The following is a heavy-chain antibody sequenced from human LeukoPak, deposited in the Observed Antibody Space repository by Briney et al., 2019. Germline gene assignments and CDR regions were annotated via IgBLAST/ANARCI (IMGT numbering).Heavy chain of an antibody. CDR3: QTYYYDSSGYYYIDQ. J-gene: IGHJ4*02. CDR1: GFTFGDYA. CDR2: IRSKAYGGTT. Sequence: GGSLRLSCTTAGFTFGDYAMSWVRRAPGKGLEWVGFIRSKAYGGTTEYAESVKGRFTISRDDSKSIAYLQMNSLKTEDTAVYYCQTYYYDSSGYYYIDQWGQGTLVTVSS. D-gene: IGHD3-22*01. V-gene: IGHV3-49*04.